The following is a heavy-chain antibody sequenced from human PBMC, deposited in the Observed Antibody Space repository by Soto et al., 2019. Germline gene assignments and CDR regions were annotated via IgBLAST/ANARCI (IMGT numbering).Heavy chain of an antibody. Sequence: GASVKVSFKAPGDTFTSYYLNCVLQAPGQGLEWMGVINPHGGSTKYAQKFQGRITMTRDTSRSTVYMELSSLRSDDTAIYYCARSSGGNFGIIIEGSNWFDPWGQGTLVTVSS. D-gene: IGHD3-3*01. J-gene: IGHJ5*02. CDR1: GDTFTSYY. CDR2: INPHGGST. CDR3: ARSSGGNFGIIIEGSNWFDP. V-gene: IGHV1-46*01.